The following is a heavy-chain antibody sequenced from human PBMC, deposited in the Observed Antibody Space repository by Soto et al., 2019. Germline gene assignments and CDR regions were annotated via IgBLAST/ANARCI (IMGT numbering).Heavy chain of an antibody. CDR3: ARGTMVRGTLDPGISGPLDY. CDR1: GFTVSSYD. CDR2: LGAGGDT. V-gene: IGHV3-13*01. Sequence: EVQLVESGGGLVQPGGSLRLACAASGFTVSSYDMHWVRQVTGKGLEWVSTLGAGGDTYFPDSVKGRFTTSRENAKNSLYLQRNSLRAGDTAVYYCARGTMVRGTLDPGISGPLDYWGQGTLVAVSS. J-gene: IGHJ4*02. D-gene: IGHD3-10*01.